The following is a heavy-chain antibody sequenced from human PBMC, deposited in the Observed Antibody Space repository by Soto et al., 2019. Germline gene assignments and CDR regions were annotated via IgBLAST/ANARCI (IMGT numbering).Heavy chain of an antibody. CDR2: ISGSGGST. CDR1: GFTFSSYA. J-gene: IGHJ4*02. V-gene: IGHV3-23*01. D-gene: IGHD6-19*01. Sequence: PGGSLRLSCAASGFTFSSYAMSWVRQAPGKGLEWVSAISGSGGSTYYADSVKGRFTISRDNSKNTLYLQMNSLRAEDTAVYYCAKIGYRGGSSPLDYWGQGTLVTVSS. CDR3: AKIGYRGGSSPLDY.